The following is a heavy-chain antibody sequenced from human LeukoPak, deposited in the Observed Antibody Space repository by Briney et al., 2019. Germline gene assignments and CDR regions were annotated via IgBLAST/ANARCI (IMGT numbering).Heavy chain of an antibody. CDR1: VYTFTSYG. J-gene: IGHJ4*02. CDR2: ISAYNGNT. Sequence: ASVKVPCKASVYTFTSYGISWVRQAPGQGLEWMGWISAYNGNTNYAQKLQGRVTMTTDTSTSTAYMELRSLRSDDTAVYYCARFLKEQWLPDYWGQGTLVTVSS. V-gene: IGHV1-18*01. CDR3: ARFLKEQWLPDY. D-gene: IGHD6-19*01.